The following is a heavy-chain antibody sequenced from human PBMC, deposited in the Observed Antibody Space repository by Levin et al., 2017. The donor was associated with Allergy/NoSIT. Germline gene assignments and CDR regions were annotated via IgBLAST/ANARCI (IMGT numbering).Heavy chain of an antibody. V-gene: IGHV3-23*01. CDR1: GFTFSSYA. J-gene: IGHJ4*02. CDR2: ISGSGGST. CDR3: ARGGNYVWGSYRH. D-gene: IGHD3-16*02. Sequence: GESLKISCAASGFTFSSYAMSWVRQAPGKGLEWVSAISGSGGSTYYADSVKGRFTISRDNSKNTLYLQMNSLRAEDTAVYYCARGGNYVWGSYRHWGQGTLVTVSS.